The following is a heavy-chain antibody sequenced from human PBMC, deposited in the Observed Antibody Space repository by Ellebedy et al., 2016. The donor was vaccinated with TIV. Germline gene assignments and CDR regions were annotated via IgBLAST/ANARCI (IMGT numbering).Heavy chain of an antibody. CDR2: INYDGSSR. CDR1: QFTFSRFW. J-gene: IGHJ4*02. Sequence: GGSLRLXXAASQFTFSRFWMHWVRQAPGKGLVWVSRINYDGSSRTYADSVQGRFTVSRDNAKKTLYLQMNSLRSEDTGVYYCTRELAMANAYFDYWGPGTLVAVSS. V-gene: IGHV3-74*03. CDR3: TRELAMANAYFDY. D-gene: IGHD5-24*01.